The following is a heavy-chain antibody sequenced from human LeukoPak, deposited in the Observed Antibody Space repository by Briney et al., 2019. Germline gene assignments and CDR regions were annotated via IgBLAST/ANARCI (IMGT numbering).Heavy chain of an antibody. J-gene: IGHJ5*02. D-gene: IGHD3-10*01. CDR1: GRSISSYY. CDR2: IYHSGST. CDR3: ARVLLWFGDSSRLSWFDP. Sequence: PSETLSLTCRVSGRSISSYYWSCIRQPPGKGPEWIGYIYHSGSTKYNPSLKSRVTMSADTSKNQFSLKVTSVTAADTAVYYCARVLLWFGDSSRLSWFDPWGQGILVTVSS. V-gene: IGHV4-59*01.